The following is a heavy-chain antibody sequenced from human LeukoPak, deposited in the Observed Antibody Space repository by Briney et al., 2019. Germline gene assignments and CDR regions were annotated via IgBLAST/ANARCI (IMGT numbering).Heavy chain of an antibody. CDR3: AREYYGSSGYYNDY. Sequence: SETLSLTCIVSGDAISSYHWSWIRQPPGKGLEWIGYISYSGGPNYNPSHKSRVTISVDTSKNQFSLKLTSVTAADTAVYYCAREYYGSSGYYNDYWGQGALVTVSS. J-gene: IGHJ4*02. CDR1: GDAISSYH. V-gene: IGHV4-59*01. D-gene: IGHD3-22*01. CDR2: ISYSGGP.